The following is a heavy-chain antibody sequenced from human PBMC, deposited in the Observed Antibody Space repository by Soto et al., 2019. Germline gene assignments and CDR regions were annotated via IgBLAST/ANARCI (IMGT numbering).Heavy chain of an antibody. CDR2: INPSGGST. V-gene: IGHV1-46*03. CDR1: GYTFTSYY. J-gene: IGHJ3*01. CDR3: ARGCCGGRCYSGDAFVL. D-gene: IGHD2-15*01. Sequence: WASVKVSCKASGYTFTSYYMHWVRQAPGQGLEWMGIINPSGGSTSYARKFQGRVTMTRDTSTSTVYMELSSLRSEDTAVYYCARGCCGGRCYSGDAFVLWGQGTMASVSS.